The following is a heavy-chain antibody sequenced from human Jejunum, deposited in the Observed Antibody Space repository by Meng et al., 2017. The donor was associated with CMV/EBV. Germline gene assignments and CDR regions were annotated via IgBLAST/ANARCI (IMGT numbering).Heavy chain of an antibody. Sequence: ESTFSSYWMNWVRQVPGKGLEWVANIKQDGSERYYVESVKGRFTISRSNARNSLFLQMDGLRAEDTAVYYCARQKCGGDCDMDVWGQGTTVTVSS. V-gene: IGHV3-7*01. CDR1: ESTFSSYW. J-gene: IGHJ6*02. CDR3: ARQKCGGDCDMDV. CDR2: IKQDGSER. D-gene: IGHD2-21*01.